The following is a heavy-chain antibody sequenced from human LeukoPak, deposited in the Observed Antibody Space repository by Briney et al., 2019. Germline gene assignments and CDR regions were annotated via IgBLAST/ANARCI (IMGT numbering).Heavy chain of an antibody. D-gene: IGHD2-2*01. V-gene: IGHV3-9*01. CDR3: AKVNCSSTSCYGDY. CDR1: GFTFDDYA. CDR2: ISWNSGSI. J-gene: IGHJ4*02. Sequence: PGRSLRLSCAASGFTFDDYAMHWVRQAPGKGLEWVSGISWNSGSIGYADSVKGRFTISRDNAKNSLYLQMNSLRAEDTAVYYCAKVNCSSTSCYGDYWGQGTLVTVSS.